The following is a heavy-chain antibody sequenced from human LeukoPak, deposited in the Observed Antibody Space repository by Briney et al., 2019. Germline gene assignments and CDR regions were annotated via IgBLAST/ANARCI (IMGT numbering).Heavy chain of an antibody. CDR1: GFTFSSYW. CDR2: IKHDGSEK. Sequence: GGSLRLSCAASGFTFSSYWMSWVRQAPGKGLEWVANIKHDGSEKYYVDSVKGRFTISRDNAKNSLYLQMNSLRAEDTAVYSCAKGQTDCDFWSGYHTWGQGTLVTVSS. V-gene: IGHV3-7*03. D-gene: IGHD3-3*01. CDR3: AKGQTDCDFWSGYHT. J-gene: IGHJ4*02.